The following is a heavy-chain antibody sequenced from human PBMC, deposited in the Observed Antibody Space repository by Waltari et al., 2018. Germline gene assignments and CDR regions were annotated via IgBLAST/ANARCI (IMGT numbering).Heavy chain of an antibody. D-gene: IGHD2-8*01. V-gene: IGHV3-9*01. Sequence: EVQLVESGGGLVQPGRSMRLSCAAPGFTFDGYAMHWVRPAPGKGLEWVSGISWNSGSIGYADSVKGRFTISRDNAKNSLYLQMNSLRAEDTALYYCAKDVMAYEPPNAFDIWGQGTMVTVSS. CDR2: ISWNSGSI. CDR3: AKDVMAYEPPNAFDI. J-gene: IGHJ3*02. CDR1: GFTFDGYA.